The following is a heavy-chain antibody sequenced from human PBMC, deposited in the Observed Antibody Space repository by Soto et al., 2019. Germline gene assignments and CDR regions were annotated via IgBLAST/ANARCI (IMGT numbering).Heavy chain of an antibody. CDR2: IHYSGGATYSP. CDR3: ARVPTYYQDRIRYQPFHP. CDR1: GASIISDGYY. D-gene: IGHD3-16*02. V-gene: IGHV4-31*03. J-gene: IGHJ5*02. Sequence: QVQLQESGPGLVEPSQTLSLICTVSGASIISDGYYWTWIRQHPGKGLEWLGYIHYSGGATYSPSYTPSLKSRIAISVDTSQRLFSLKLTSVSAADTAVYYRARVPTYYQDRIRYQPFHPWGQGTLVTVSS.